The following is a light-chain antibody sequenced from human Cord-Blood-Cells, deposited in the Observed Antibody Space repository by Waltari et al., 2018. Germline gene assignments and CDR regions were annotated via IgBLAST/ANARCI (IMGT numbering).Light chain of an antibody. J-gene: IGLJ3*02. CDR2: RNN. CDR3: SAWDSSLSAWV. V-gene: IGLV10-54*01. CDR1: SNNVGNKG. Sequence: QAGLTQPPSVSTGLRQTATLTCTGNSNNVGNKGAAWLLQQQGHPPKLLSYRNNNRPSGITERLSASRSGNTASLTITGLQPEDEADYYCSAWDSSLSAWVFGGGTKLTVL.